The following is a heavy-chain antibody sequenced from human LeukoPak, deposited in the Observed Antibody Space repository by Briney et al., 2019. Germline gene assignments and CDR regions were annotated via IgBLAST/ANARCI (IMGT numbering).Heavy chain of an antibody. J-gene: IGHJ6*02. V-gene: IGHV4-4*07. CDR3: ATGVVPAAMDEYYYYYGMDV. D-gene: IGHD2-2*01. Sequence: SETLSLTCTVSGGSISSYYWSWIRQPAGKGLEWIGRIYTSGGTNYNPSLKSRVTMSVDTSKNQFPLKLSSVTAADTAVYYCATGVVPAAMDEYYYYYGMDVWGQGTTVTVSS. CDR1: GGSISSYY. CDR2: IYTSGGT.